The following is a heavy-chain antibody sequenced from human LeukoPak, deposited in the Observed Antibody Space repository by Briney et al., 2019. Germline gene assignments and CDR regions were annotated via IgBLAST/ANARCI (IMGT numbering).Heavy chain of an antibody. V-gene: IGHV4-59*13. D-gene: IGHD4-17*01. CDR1: GVSIGNYY. CDR3: AKEATTTYFDH. CDR2: IYQGGNT. Sequence: SETLSLTCNVSGVSIGNYYWTWIRQTPEKGLEWIGYIYQGGNTNYNPSLKSRVTISVDASVNQFSLSLDSVTAADTAVYYCAKEATTTYFDHWGQGTLVTVSS. J-gene: IGHJ4*02.